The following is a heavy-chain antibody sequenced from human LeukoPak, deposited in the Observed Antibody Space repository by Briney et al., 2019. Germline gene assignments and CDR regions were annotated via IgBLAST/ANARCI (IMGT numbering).Heavy chain of an antibody. J-gene: IGHJ4*02. Sequence: RGSLRLSCAASGFTFSSYAMHWVRQAPGKGLEWVAVISYDGSNKYYADSVKGRFTISRDNSKNTLYLQMNSLRAEDTAVYYCAREVGFRGYDYQFDYWGQGTLVTVSS. V-gene: IGHV3-30*04. CDR3: AREVGFRGYDYQFDY. D-gene: IGHD5-12*01. CDR2: ISYDGSNK. CDR1: GFTFSSYA.